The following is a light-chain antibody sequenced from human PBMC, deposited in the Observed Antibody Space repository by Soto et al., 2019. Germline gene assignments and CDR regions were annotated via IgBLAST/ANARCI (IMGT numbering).Light chain of an antibody. J-gene: IGLJ2*01. V-gene: IGLV2-23*02. CDR3: CSYAGSSTHVV. CDR1: SGDVGSYNL. Sequence: QSVLTQPASVSGSPGQSITISCTGTSGDVGSYNLVSWYQQHPGKAPKLMIYEVSKRPSGVSNRFSGSKSGNTASLTISGLQAEDEADYYCCSYAGSSTHVVFGGGTKLTVL. CDR2: EVS.